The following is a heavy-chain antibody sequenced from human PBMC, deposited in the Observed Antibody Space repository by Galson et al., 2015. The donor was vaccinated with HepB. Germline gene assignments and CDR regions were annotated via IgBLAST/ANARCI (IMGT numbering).Heavy chain of an antibody. J-gene: IGHJ4*02. CDR3: AREVQLVGDFDY. V-gene: IGHV3-30*04. CDR2: IAYDGDQK. CDR1: GFAFRTHA. D-gene: IGHD6-6*01. Sequence: SLRLSCAVSGFAFRTHAMHWVRQAPGKGLEWVAGIAYDGDQKNYADSVRGRFTISRDNSKNTLWLQMNSLRPDDTAVYYCAREVQLVGDFDYWGQGTLVTVSS.